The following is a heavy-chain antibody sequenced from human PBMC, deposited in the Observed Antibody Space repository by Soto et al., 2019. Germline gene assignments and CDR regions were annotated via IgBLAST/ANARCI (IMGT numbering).Heavy chain of an antibody. CDR1: GFTFSSHS. V-gene: IGHV3-21*01. CDR3: ASVIYSSSSVYYYYGMDV. J-gene: IGHJ6*02. CDR2: ISSSSSYI. D-gene: IGHD6-6*01. Sequence: GWSLRLSCAASGFTFSSHSMNWVRQAPGKGLEWVSSISSSSSYIYYADSVKGRFTISRDNAKNSLYLQMNSLRAEDTAVYYCASVIYSSSSVYYYYGMDVWGQGTTVTVSS.